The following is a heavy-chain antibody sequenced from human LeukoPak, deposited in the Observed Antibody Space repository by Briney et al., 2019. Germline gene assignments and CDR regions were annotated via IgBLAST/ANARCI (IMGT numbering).Heavy chain of an antibody. D-gene: IGHD2/OR15-2a*01. Sequence: SETLSLTCAVYGGSFSGYYWSWIRQPPGKGLEWIGEINHSGSTNYNPSLKSRVTISVDTSKNQFSLKLSSVTAADTAVYYCASVIAEDEYFQHWGQGTLVTVSS. V-gene: IGHV4-34*01. J-gene: IGHJ1*01. CDR1: GGSFSGYY. CDR3: ASVIAEDEYFQH. CDR2: INHSGST.